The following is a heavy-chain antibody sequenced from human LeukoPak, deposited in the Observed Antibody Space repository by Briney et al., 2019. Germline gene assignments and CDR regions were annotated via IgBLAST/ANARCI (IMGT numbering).Heavy chain of an antibody. CDR3: AKTGPFDCSSTSCYLDY. Sequence: GGSLRLSCAASGFTFSSYSMNWVRQAPGKGLEWVSSISSSSSYIYYADSVKGRFTISRDNSKNTLYLQMNSLRAEDTAVYYCAKTGPFDCSSTSCYLDYWGQGTLVTVSS. J-gene: IGHJ4*02. D-gene: IGHD2-2*01. CDR1: GFTFSSYS. CDR2: ISSSSSYI. V-gene: IGHV3-21*04.